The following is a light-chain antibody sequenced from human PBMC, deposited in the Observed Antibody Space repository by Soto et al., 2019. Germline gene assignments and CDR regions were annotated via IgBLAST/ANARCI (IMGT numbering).Light chain of an antibody. V-gene: IGKV3-15*01. CDR2: DAS. J-gene: IGKJ3*01. CDR3: QQYNKWPFT. Sequence: EIEMTQSPATLSVSPGERATLSCRASQSVGSHLVWYQQKPGQAPSLLISDASTRATGFPARFSGSGSGTEFTLTISSLQSEDFAVYYCQQYNKWPFTFGPGTKVDMK. CDR1: QSVGSH.